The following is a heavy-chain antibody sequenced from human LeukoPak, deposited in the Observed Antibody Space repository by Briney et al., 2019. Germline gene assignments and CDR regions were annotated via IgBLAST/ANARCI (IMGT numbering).Heavy chain of an antibody. J-gene: IGHJ6*02. D-gene: IGHD6-19*01. Sequence: PSETLSLTCTVSGGSVSSGSYYWSWIRQPPGKGLEWIGYIYYSGSTNYNPSLKSRVTISVDTSKNQFSLKLSSVTAADTAVYYCARDQAVAESSDYYGMDVWGQGTTVTVSS. CDR3: ARDQAVAESSDYYGMDV. V-gene: IGHV4-61*01. CDR2: IYYSGST. CDR1: GGSVSSGSYY.